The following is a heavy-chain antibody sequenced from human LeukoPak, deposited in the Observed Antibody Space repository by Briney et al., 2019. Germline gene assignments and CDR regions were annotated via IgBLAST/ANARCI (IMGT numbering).Heavy chain of an antibody. V-gene: IGHV3-74*01. CDR2: INTDGKTT. Sequence: GGSLRLSCAASGFTFSSSWMHWVRQAPGKGLVWVSRINTDGKTTTYADSVKGRFTISRDNTKNSLYLQMNSLRAEDTAVYYCARPRLYGGYRPDFDYWGQGTLVTVSS. J-gene: IGHJ4*02. CDR1: GFTFSSSW. CDR3: ARPRLYGGYRPDFDY. D-gene: IGHD5-12*01.